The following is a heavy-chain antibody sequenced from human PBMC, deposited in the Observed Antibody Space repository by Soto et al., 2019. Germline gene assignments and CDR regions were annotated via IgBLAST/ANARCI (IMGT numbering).Heavy chain of an antibody. Sequence: SVKVSCKASGGTFSSYAISWVRQAPGQGLEWMGGIIPIFGTANYAQKFQGRVTITADKSTSTAYMELSSLRSEDTAVYYCARNLLDYDFWSGQLDYWGQGTLVTVSS. CDR3: ARNLLDYDFWSGQLDY. J-gene: IGHJ4*02. V-gene: IGHV1-69*06. CDR2: IIPIFGTA. D-gene: IGHD3-3*01. CDR1: GGTFSSYA.